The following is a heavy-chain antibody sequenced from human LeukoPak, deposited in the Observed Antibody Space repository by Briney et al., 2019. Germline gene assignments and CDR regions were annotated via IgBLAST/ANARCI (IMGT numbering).Heavy chain of an antibody. J-gene: IGHJ5*02. V-gene: IGHV3-11*01. Sequence: GGSLRLSCAASGFTFSDYYMSWIRQAPGKGLEWVSYISSSGSTIYYADSVKGRFAISRDNAKNSLYLQMNSLRAEDTAVYYCARDRHSSSWYLNWFDPWGQGTLVTVPS. D-gene: IGHD6-13*01. CDR3: ARDRHSSSWYLNWFDP. CDR2: ISSSGSTI. CDR1: GFTFSDYY.